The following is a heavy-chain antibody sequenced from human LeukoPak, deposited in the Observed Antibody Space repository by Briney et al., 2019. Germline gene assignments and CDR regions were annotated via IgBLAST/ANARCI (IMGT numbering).Heavy chain of an antibody. CDR3: ARDHPEYGDAAFDY. Sequence: QPGRPLLLSCAASGFTFSSYGMHWVRPAPGKGLEWVAVIWYDGSNKYYADSVKGRFTISRDNSKNTLYLQMNSLRAEDTAVYYCARDHPEYGDAAFDYWGQGTLVTVSS. CDR1: GFTFSSYG. V-gene: IGHV3-33*01. D-gene: IGHD4-17*01. J-gene: IGHJ4*02. CDR2: IWYDGSNK.